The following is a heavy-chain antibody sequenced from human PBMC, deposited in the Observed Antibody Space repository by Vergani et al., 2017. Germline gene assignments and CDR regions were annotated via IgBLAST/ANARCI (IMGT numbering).Heavy chain of an antibody. D-gene: IGHD6-6*01. Sequence: QVQLQQWGAGLLKPSETLSLTCAVYGGSFSEYYWTWIRQPPEKGLEWIGEINHSGSTNYNPSLKSRVTISVDTSKNQFSLKLSSVTAADTAVYYCASTIRIAARPPEDYDMDVWGKGTTVTVSS. J-gene: IGHJ6*03. CDR2: INHSGST. V-gene: IGHV4-34*01. CDR3: ASTIRIAARPPEDYDMDV. CDR1: GGSFSEYY.